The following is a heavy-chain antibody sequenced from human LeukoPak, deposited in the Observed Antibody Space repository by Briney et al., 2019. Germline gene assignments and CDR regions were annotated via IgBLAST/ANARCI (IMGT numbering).Heavy chain of an antibody. CDR3: ARDLRAYYYDSSGYYSNWFDP. V-gene: IGHV1-69*13. Sequence: SVSVSCKASGGTFSSYAISWVRQAPGQGLEWMGGIIPIFGTANYAQTFQGRVTITADESTSTAYMELSSLRCEDTAVYYCARDLRAYYYDSSGYYSNWFDPWGQGTLVTVSS. CDR1: GGTFSSYA. J-gene: IGHJ5*02. CDR2: IIPIFGTA. D-gene: IGHD3-22*01.